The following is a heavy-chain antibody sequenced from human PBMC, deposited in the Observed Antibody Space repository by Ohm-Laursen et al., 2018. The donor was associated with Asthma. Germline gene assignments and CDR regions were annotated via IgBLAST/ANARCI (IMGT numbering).Heavy chain of an antibody. CDR2: INSVFGTS. J-gene: IGHJ4*02. V-gene: IGHV1-69*13. CDR3: ARKAGSCITSNCYSLDF. CDR1: GGTLGTSV. D-gene: IGHD2-15*01. Sequence: ASVKVSCKSLGGTLGTSVIGWVRQAPGQGLEWLGGINSVFGTSTYAQKFHDRFTITADESTSTVYMTLSSLTSEDTAVYYCARKAGSCITSNCYSLDFWGQGTLVTVSS.